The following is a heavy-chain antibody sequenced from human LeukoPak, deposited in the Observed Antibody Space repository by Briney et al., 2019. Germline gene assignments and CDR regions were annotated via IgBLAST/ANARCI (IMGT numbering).Heavy chain of an antibody. Sequence: GGSLRLSCAASGXXXXSYAXSWVRXAXXXXXXXXXAISGSGGSTYYADSVKGRFTISRDNSKNTLYLQMNSLRAEDTAVYYCAKDHPMVRGVAPYWGQGTLVTVSS. J-gene: IGHJ4*02. V-gene: IGHV3-23*01. CDR1: GXXXXSYA. D-gene: IGHD3-10*01. CDR3: AKDHPMVRGVAPY. CDR2: ISGSGGST.